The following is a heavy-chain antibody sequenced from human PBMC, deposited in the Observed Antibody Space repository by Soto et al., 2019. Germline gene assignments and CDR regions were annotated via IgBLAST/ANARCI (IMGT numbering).Heavy chain of an antibody. J-gene: IGHJ4*02. V-gene: IGHV4-39*01. CDR1: GGSISSSGHY. CDR3: ARTYSSSWSSWALFDL. D-gene: IGHD6-13*01. CDR2: IYYSGST. Sequence: QLQLQESGPGLVKPSETLSLTYSVSGGSISSSGHYWGWIRQPPGKGLEWIGSIYYSGSTYHNPSLKSRVTISVDTSKNQFSLKLKSVTAADTAVYYCARTYSSSWSSWALFDLWGQGTLVTVSS.